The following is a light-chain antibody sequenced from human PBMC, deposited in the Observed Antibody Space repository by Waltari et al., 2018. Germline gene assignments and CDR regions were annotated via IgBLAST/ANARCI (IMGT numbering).Light chain of an antibody. V-gene: IGKV1-33*01. CDR3: QQSANLPFT. J-gene: IGKJ3*01. CDR1: QDNSNS. Sequence: DIQMTQSPSSLSESVGDRVTITCLANQDNSNSLNWYQQKPGKAPLLLIYDASNLEAGVPSRFIGSGSGTSFAFTIASLQPEDIATYYCQQSANLPFTFGPGTKVGIK. CDR2: DAS.